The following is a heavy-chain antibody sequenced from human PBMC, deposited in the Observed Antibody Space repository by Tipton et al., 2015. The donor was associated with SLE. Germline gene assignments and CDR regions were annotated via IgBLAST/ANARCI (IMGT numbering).Heavy chain of an antibody. D-gene: IGHD2-15*01. J-gene: IGHJ3*01. CDR2: VYLNGNA. CDR1: GGSITNTNYY. V-gene: IGHV4-61*02. CDR3: ARDVRPDIIADSHDAFDL. Sequence: TLSLTCTVSGGSITNTNYYWNCIRQSAGKGLDWIGRVYLNGNANYNPSLKSRVTISLDTSKNQFSLQLRSVTAADTAVYFCARDVRPDIIADSHDAFDLWGQGTLVTVSS.